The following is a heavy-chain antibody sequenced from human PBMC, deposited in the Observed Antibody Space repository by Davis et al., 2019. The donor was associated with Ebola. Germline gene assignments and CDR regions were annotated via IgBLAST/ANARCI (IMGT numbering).Heavy chain of an antibody. Sequence: PGGSLRLSCKGSGYSFTSYWMSWVRQAPGKGLEWVANIKQDGSEKYYVDSVKGRFTISRDNAKNSLYLQMNSLRAEDTAVYYCARTTGYDSSGNYYAVAFDIWGQGTMVTVSS. CDR1: GYSFTSYW. J-gene: IGHJ3*02. V-gene: IGHV3-7*03. CDR3: ARTTGYDSSGNYYAVAFDI. D-gene: IGHD3-22*01. CDR2: IKQDGSEK.